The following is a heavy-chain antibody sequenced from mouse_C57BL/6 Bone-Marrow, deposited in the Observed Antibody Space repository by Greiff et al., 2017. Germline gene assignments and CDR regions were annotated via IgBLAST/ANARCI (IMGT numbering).Heavy chain of an antibody. V-gene: IGHV1-59*01. CDR3: ASGGAWFAY. CDR1: GYTFTSYW. CDR2: IDPSDSYT. Sequence: VKLMESGAELVRPGTSVKLSCKASGYTFTSYWMHWVKQRPGQGLEWIGVIDPSDSYTNYNQKFKGKATLTVDTSSSTAYMQLSSLTSEDSAVYYCASGGAWFAYWGQGTLVTVSA. J-gene: IGHJ3*01.